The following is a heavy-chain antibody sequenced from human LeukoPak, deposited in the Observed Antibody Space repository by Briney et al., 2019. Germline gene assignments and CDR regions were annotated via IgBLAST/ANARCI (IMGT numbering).Heavy chain of an antibody. D-gene: IGHD6-13*01. V-gene: IGHV3-7*01. CDR2: IKEDGSEK. CDR1: GFTFSRYW. Sequence: GGSLRLSCAASGFTFSRYWITWVRQAPGKGLEWVANIKEDGSEKYYVDSVKGRFTISRDNAKNSLFLQMDSLRAEDTAVYYCASSQGSWPDYFDSWGQGTLVTVSS. CDR3: ASSQGSWPDYFDS. J-gene: IGHJ4*02.